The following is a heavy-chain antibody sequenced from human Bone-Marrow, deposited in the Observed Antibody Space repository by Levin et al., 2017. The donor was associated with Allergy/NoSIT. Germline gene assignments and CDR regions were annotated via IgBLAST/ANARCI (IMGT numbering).Heavy chain of an antibody. CDR2: IQGGGKS. D-gene: IGHD5-12*01. V-gene: IGHV3-53*01. Sequence: GGSLRLSCAASGFTIGDIYMTWVRQTPGKGLEWVSVIQGGGKSYYANSVKGRFTISRDNSKKMLYLQMNSLRAEDTAVYYCARGRGGYDSGAFDIWGQGTMVTVSS. J-gene: IGHJ3*02. CDR3: ARGRGGYDSGAFDI. CDR1: GFTIGDIY.